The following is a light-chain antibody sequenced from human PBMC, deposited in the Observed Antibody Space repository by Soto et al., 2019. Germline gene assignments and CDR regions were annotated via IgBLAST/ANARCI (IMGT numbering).Light chain of an antibody. J-gene: IGKJ5*01. CDR3: QQYGTLIT. V-gene: IGKV3-11*01. Sequence: EVVLTQSPVTLSLSPGERATLSCRASQSFRGLLAWYQQKPGQAPRLLIYDAYNRATGIPPRFSGSGSGTGFTLTISRLEPEDSAVYYCQQYGTLITLGQGTRLEIK. CDR1: QSFRGL. CDR2: DAY.